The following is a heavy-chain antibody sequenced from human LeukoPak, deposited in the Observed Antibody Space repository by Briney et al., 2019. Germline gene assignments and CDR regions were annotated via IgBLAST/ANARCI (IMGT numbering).Heavy chain of an antibody. CDR3: KSGGAAPGSFDY. J-gene: IGHJ4*02. CDR1: GFSFSSYW. D-gene: IGHD1-1*01. Sequence: GGSLRLSCAASGFSFSSYWMSWMRQAPGKGLEWVANIKFDGNEEYYVDSVKGRFTISRDNAMNSLYLQLNSLRVEDTAVYYCKSGGAAPGSFDYWGQGTLVTVSP. V-gene: IGHV3-7*01. CDR2: IKFDGNEE.